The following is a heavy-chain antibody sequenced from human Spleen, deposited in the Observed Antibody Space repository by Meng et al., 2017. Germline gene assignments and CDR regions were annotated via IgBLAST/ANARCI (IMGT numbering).Heavy chain of an antibody. D-gene: IGHD6-13*01. CDR1: GFTFTDST. V-gene: IGHV3-73*01. Sequence: AGSLSLSCAVSGFTFTDSTMHWVRQAPGEGLEWVGRIKSKLDNYVTAYAASVKGRVTISRDDSKNTAYLQMNSLRTEDTAVYYCTKYRGSWNGFDIWGQGTVVTVS. J-gene: IGHJ3*02. CDR2: IKSKLDNYVT. CDR3: TKYRGSWNGFDI.